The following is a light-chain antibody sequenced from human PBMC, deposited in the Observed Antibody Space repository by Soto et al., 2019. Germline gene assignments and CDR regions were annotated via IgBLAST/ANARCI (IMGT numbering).Light chain of an antibody. CDR3: QQYGSSQT. CDR1: QSVSSSY. J-gene: IGKJ1*01. CDR2: GAS. V-gene: IGKV3-20*01. Sequence: EIVLTQSPGTPSLSPGERATLSCRASQSVSSSYLAWYQQKPGQAPRLLIYGASSRATGIPDRFSGSGSGTDFTLTISRLEPEDFAVYYCQQYGSSQTFGQGTKLDIK.